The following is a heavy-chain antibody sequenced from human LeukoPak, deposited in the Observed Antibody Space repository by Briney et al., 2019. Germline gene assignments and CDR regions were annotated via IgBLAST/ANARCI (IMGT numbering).Heavy chain of an antibody. CDR3: AARSPGYRHEYGMDV. CDR1: GFTFTSSA. CDR2: IVVGSGNT. J-gene: IGHJ6*02. V-gene: IGHV1-58*02. D-gene: IGHD3-9*01. Sequence: SVKVSCKASGFTFTSSAMQWVRQARGQRLEWIGWIVVGSGNTNYAQKFQERVTITRDMSTSTAYMELSSLRSEDTAVYYCAARSPGYRHEYGMDVWGQGATVTVSS.